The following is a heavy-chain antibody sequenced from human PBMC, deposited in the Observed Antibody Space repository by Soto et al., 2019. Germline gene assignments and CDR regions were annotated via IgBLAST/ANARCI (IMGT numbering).Heavy chain of an antibody. D-gene: IGHD3-3*01. Sequence: ASVKVSCKASGYTFTSYGISWVRQAPGQGLEWMGWISAYNGNTNCAQKLQGRVTMTTDTSTSTAYMELRSLRSDDTAVYYCARLGGRYDVWSGYFPGFDYWGQGTLVTVSS. J-gene: IGHJ4*02. CDR2: ISAYNGNT. V-gene: IGHV1-18*04. CDR3: ARLGGRYDVWSGYFPGFDY. CDR1: GYTFTSYG.